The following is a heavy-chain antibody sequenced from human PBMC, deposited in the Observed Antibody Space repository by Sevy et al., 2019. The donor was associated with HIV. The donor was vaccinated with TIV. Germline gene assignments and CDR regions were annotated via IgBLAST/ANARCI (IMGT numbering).Heavy chain of an antibody. CDR1: GFPFGSYE. CDR3: ARDLPPSATTVAHFDY. J-gene: IGHJ4*02. CDR2: ISNRGSAK. Sequence: GGYLRLSCTASGFPFGSYEMNWVRQAPGKGLEWVSYISNRGSAKYYSDSVRGRFTSSRDNAKNSLYLQMNSLRAEDTAVYYCARDLPPSATTVAHFDYWGRGTLVTVSS. D-gene: IGHD4-17*01. V-gene: IGHV3-48*03.